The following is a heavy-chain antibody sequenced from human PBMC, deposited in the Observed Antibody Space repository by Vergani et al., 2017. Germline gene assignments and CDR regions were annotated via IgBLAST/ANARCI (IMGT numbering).Heavy chain of an antibody. CDR1: GGSISSSSYY. J-gene: IGHJ4*02. CDR3: ARHQIAAAVSDY. V-gene: IGHV4-39*01. D-gene: IGHD6-13*01. CDR2: IYYSGST. Sequence: QLQLQESGPGLVKPSETLSLTCTVSGGSISSSSYYWGWIRQPPGKGLEWIGSIYYSGSTYYNPSLKSRDTISVDTSKNQFSLKLSSVTAADTAVYYGARHQIAAAVSDYWGQGTLVTVSS.